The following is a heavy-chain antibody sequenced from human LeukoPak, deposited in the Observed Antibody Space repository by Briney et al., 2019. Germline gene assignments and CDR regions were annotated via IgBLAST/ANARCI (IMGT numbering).Heavy chain of an antibody. D-gene: IGHD6-13*01. J-gene: IGHJ4*02. CDR1: GFSFNSYT. CDR3: ARASLHVLAAAVTTLDY. CDR2: SSGGGGST. Sequence: GGSLRLSCAVSGFSFNSYTMNWVRQAPGPGLEWVSVSSGGGGSTYYADSVKRRFTIARDNSKHTLYLQMNSLRAEDTAVCYCARASLHVLAAAVTTLDYWGQRTLVTVSS. V-gene: IGHV3-23*01.